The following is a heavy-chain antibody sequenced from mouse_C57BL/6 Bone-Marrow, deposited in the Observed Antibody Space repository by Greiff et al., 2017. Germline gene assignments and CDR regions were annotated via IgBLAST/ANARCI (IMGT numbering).Heavy chain of an antibody. CDR1: GISITTGNYR. Sequence: VQLQESGPGLVKPSQTVFLTCTVTGISITTGNYRWSWIRQFPGNKLEWIGYIYYSGTITYNPSLTSRTTITRDTPKNQFFLEMNSLTAEDTATYYCARHYSNSWYFDVWGTGTTVTVSS. CDR3: ARHYSNSWYFDV. V-gene: IGHV3-5*01. J-gene: IGHJ1*03. D-gene: IGHD2-5*01. CDR2: IYYSGTI.